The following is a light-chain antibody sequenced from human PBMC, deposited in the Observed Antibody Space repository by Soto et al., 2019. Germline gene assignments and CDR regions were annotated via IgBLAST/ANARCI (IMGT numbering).Light chain of an antibody. V-gene: IGKV3-20*01. CDR2: CAS. CDR1: QRVSSNH. Sequence: IWLTQSSGTLSFAPGEKATLSLRGRQRVSSNHLALYRQKPGQAPRLLIYCASSRATGIPDRFSGSGSETDFTLTISRLEPEDFAVYYCQQYGSSPPATFGQGTKVEIK. CDR3: QQYGSSPPAT. J-gene: IGKJ1*01.